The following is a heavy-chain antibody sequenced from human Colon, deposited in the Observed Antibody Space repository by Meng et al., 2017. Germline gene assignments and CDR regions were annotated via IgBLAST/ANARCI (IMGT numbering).Heavy chain of an antibody. CDR2: IHSSGNT. D-gene: IGHD2-2*01. CDR3: ARNPVIPDARTFDF. Sequence: QVQLQESGPGGGKPSQTLSLTCTISGGSINSADYYWNWIRQSPGKGLEWLGYIHSSGNTYYTPSLKSRLTMSLDTSKNQFSLRLTSVTAADTAVYYCARNPVIPDARTFDFWGQGALVTVSS. J-gene: IGHJ4*02. CDR1: GGSINSADYY. V-gene: IGHV4-30-4*01.